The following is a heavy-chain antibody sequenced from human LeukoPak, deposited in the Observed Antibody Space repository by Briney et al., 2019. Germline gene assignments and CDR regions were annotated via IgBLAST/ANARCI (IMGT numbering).Heavy chain of an antibody. CDR2: INHSGST. D-gene: IGHD6-19*01. Sequence: SETLSLTCAVYGGSFSGYYWSWIRQPPGKGLERIGEINHSGSTNYNPSLKSRVTISVDTSKNQFSLKVRSVTAADTAVYYCARGLIKGIAVAGTGWGQGTLVTVSS. V-gene: IGHV4-34*01. J-gene: IGHJ4*02. CDR3: ARGLIKGIAVAGTG. CDR1: GGSFSGYY.